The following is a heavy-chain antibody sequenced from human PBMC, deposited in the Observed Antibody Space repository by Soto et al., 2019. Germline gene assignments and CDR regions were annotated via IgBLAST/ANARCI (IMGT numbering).Heavy chain of an antibody. CDR1: GFTFSSYS. CDR2: ISSSSSTI. Sequence: GGSLRLSRAASGFTFSSYSMNWVRQAPGKGLEWVSYISSSSSTIYYADSVKGRFTISRDNAKNSLYLQMNSLRAEDTAVYYCARDSFGGFSVAGNHFDYWGQGTLVTVSS. D-gene: IGHD6-19*01. J-gene: IGHJ4*02. V-gene: IGHV3-48*01. CDR3: ARDSFGGFSVAGNHFDY.